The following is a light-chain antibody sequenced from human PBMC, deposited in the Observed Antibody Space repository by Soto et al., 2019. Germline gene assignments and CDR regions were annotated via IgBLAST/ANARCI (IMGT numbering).Light chain of an antibody. CDR1: SSNIGAGYD. J-gene: IGLJ3*02. V-gene: IGLV1-40*01. CDR3: QSYDSSLSAL. Sequence: QSVLTQPPSVSGAPGQRVTISCTGSSSNIGAGYDVHWYQKLPGTAPKLFIYGNSNRPSGVPDRFSGSKSGTSASLAITGLQAEDEADYYCQSYDSSLSALFGGGTKLTVL. CDR2: GNS.